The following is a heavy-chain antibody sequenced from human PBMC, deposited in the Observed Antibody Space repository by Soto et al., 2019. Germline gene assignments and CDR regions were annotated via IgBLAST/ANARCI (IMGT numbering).Heavy chain of an antibody. CDR2: IHYSGST. D-gene: IGHD4-17*01. CDR1: GGSISSGDYY. V-gene: IGHV4-30-4*01. J-gene: IGHJ5*02. CDR3: ASGKGYGDCLGVWFDP. Sequence: QVQLQESGPGLVKPSQTLSLTCTVSGGSISSGDYYWSWIRQPPGKGLEWIGYIHYSGSTYYNPSLESPVTKSVNTSKIQFTLTLSYVTAADTAVYYCASGKGYGDCLGVWFDPCGHGTLVTVSS.